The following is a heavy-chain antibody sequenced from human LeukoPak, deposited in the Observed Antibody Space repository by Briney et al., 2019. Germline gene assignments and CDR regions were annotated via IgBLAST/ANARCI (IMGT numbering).Heavy chain of an antibody. CDR2: IIPIFGTA. J-gene: IGHJ5*02. Sequence: SVKVSCKASGGTFSSYAISWVRQAPGQGLEWMGGIIPIFGTANYAQKFQGRVTITTDESTSPAYMELSSLRSEDTAVYYCARDAAYYYDSSGSSWGQGTLVTVSS. CDR3: ARDAAYYYDSSGSS. V-gene: IGHV1-69*05. CDR1: GGTFSSYA. D-gene: IGHD3-22*01.